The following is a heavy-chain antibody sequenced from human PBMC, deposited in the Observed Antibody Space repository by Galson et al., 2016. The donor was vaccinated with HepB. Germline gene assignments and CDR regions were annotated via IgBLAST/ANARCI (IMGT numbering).Heavy chain of an antibody. J-gene: IGHJ3*01. Sequence: SVKVSCKVSGYTLTELFMHWVRQAPGKGLEWMGGFDPKDDKTIYAQKFQGRVTMTEDTSTDTAYMELSSLRSEDTAVSFCATSYYYDSSGFRDAFDLWAKGQWSPSLQ. CDR3: ATSYYYDSSGFRDAFDL. CDR1: GYTLTELF. V-gene: IGHV1-24*01. CDR2: FDPKDDKT. D-gene: IGHD3-22*01.